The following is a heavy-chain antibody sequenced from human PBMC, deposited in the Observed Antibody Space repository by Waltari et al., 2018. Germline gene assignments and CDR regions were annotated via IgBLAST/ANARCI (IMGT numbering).Heavy chain of an antibody. CDR1: GDTFSSYA. D-gene: IGHD2-2*01. CDR2: IIPVFGTA. V-gene: IGHV1-69*13. CDR3: AREGPGGMVVVPAAPNWFDP. J-gene: IGHJ5*02. Sequence: QVQLVQSGAEVKKPGSSVKVSCKASGDTFSSYAISWVRQAPGQGLEWMGRIIPVFGTANYARKVEGRVSITADKSPSTAYMVLSSLRSEDTAVYYCAREGPGGMVVVPAAPNWFDPWGQGTLVTVSS.